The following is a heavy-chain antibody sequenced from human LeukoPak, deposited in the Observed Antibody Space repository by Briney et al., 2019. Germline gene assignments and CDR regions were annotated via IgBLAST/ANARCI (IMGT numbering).Heavy chain of an antibody. CDR1: GFTFTSYS. CDR3: AGGVRGVTFNAFDM. V-gene: IGHV3-21*01. Sequence: PGGSLRLSCAASGFTFTSYSMSWVRQAPGKGLEWVSSISSTSSYIYYADSVKGRFTISRDNAKNSLYLQMNSLRAEDTAVCYCAGGVRGVTFNAFDMWGQGTRVTVSS. J-gene: IGHJ3*02. D-gene: IGHD3-10*01. CDR2: ISSTSSYI.